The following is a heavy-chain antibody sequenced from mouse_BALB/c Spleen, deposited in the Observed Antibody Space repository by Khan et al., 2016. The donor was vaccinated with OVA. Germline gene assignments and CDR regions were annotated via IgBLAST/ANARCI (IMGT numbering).Heavy chain of an antibody. Sequence: VQLQESGAELAKPGASVKMSCKASGYTFTTYWMHWVKQRPGQGLEWIGYINPTSGYTDYNEKFKDRATLSADRSSSPAYMQLNSRTSEDSAGYYCTRDRRDYWGQGTTLTVSA. CDR1: GYTFTTYW. CDR3: TRDRRDY. J-gene: IGHJ2*01. CDR2: INPTSGYT. V-gene: IGHV1-7*01.